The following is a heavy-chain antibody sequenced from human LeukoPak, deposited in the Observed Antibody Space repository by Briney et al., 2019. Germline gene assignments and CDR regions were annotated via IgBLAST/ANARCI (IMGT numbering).Heavy chain of an antibody. CDR3: ARDERYDSSGYPFDY. J-gene: IGHJ4*02. Sequence: ASVKVSCKASGYTFTGYYMHWVRQAPGQGLEWMGWINPNSGGTNYAQKFQGRVTMTRDTSISTAYMELSRLRSDDTAVYYCARDERYDSSGYPFDYWGQGALVTVSS. CDR1: GYTFTGYY. V-gene: IGHV1-2*02. D-gene: IGHD3-22*01. CDR2: INPNSGGT.